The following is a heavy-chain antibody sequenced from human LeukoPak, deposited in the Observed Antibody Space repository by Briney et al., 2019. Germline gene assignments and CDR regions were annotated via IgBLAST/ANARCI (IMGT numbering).Heavy chain of an antibody. CDR2: IYYSGST. CDR3: ASTKRDGYNLYFDY. Sequence: SETLSLTCTVSGGSISSYYWSWIRQPPGKGLEWIGYIYYSGSTNYNPSLKSRVTISVDTSKNQFSLKLSSVTAADTAVYYCASTKRDGYNLYFDYWGQGTLVTVSS. V-gene: IGHV4-59*01. CDR1: GGSISSYY. D-gene: IGHD5-24*01. J-gene: IGHJ4*02.